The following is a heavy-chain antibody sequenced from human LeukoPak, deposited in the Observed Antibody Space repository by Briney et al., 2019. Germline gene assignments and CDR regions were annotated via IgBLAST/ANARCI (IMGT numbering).Heavy chain of an antibody. V-gene: IGHV4-38-2*02. Sequence: SETLSLTCTVSGYSISSGYYWGWIRQPPGEGLVWIGRIYHRGSTYYNPSLKSRVTISVDTSKNQFSLKLSSVTAADTAVYYCARVNSGYDIYYYYYGMDVWGQGTTVTVSS. J-gene: IGHJ6*02. CDR2: IYHRGST. CDR1: GYSISSGYY. CDR3: ARVNSGYDIYYYYYGMDV. D-gene: IGHD5-12*01.